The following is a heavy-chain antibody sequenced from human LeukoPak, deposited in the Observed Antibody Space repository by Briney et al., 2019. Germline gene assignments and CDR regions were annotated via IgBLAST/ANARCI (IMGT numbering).Heavy chain of an antibody. CDR1: GFTFSTFA. Sequence: GGSLRLSCAASGFTFSTFAMIWVREPPGEGLWWGSSILPSGGEIHYADSVGGLFTISVENSKSTLSLQMSTLREGDTAIYYCAQGLDSSGYYPYDAFDIWGQGTMVTVSS. CDR2: ILPSGGEI. D-gene: IGHD3-22*01. J-gene: IGHJ3*02. V-gene: IGHV3-23*01. CDR3: AQGLDSSGYYPYDAFDI.